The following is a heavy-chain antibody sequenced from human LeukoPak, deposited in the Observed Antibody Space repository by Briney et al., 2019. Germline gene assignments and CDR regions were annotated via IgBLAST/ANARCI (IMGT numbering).Heavy chain of an antibody. CDR3: ARDMGAGYSSSWYGGKDYGMDV. CDR1: GYTFTSYD. J-gene: IGHJ6*02. V-gene: IGHV1-8*01. D-gene: IGHD6-13*01. CDR2: NPNSGNT. Sequence: ASVKVSCKASGYTFTSYDINWVRQATGQGLEWMGWNPNSGNTGYAQKFQGRVTMTRNTSISTAYMELSSLRSEDTAVYYCARDMGAGYSSSWYGGKDYGMDVWGQGTTVTVSS.